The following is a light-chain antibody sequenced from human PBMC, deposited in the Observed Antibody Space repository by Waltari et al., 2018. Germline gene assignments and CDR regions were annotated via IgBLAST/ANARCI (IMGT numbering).Light chain of an antibody. CDR3: GTWDSSLSGAV. V-gene: IGLV1-51*02. J-gene: IGLJ7*01. CDR1: SSNIGKNY. Sequence: QSVLTQPPSVSAAPGQRVPISCSGGSSNIGKNYVSWYRQFPGTAPKLLIDETTERPSGIPGRFSGSKSGTSTTLDITGLQAGDEADYYCGTWDSSLSGAVFGGGTHLTVL. CDR2: ETT.